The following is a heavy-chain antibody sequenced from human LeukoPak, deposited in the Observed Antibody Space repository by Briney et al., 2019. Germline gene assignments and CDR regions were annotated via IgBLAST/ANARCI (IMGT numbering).Heavy chain of an antibody. V-gene: IGHV3-23*01. CDR2: ICDGGGST. CDR3: ANPYLYCSSSNCQF. D-gene: IGHD2-2*01. J-gene: IGHJ4*02. Sequence: PGGSLRLSCAASGFTFSNYAMRWVRQAPGKGLEWVSTICDGGGSTYYADSVKGRFTISRDNSKNTLYLQMDSLRAEDTAVYYCANPYLYCSSSNCQFWGQGTLVTVSS. CDR1: GFTFSNYA.